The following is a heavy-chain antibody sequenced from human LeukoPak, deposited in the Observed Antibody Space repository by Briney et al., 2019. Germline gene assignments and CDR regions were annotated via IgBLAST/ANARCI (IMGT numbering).Heavy chain of an antibody. J-gene: IGHJ4*02. D-gene: IGHD4-23*01. CDR2: INHSGST. Sequence: SETLSLTCAVYGGSFSGYYWSWIRQPPGKGLEWIGEINHSGSTNYNPSLKSRVTISVDTSKNQFSLKLSSVTAADTAVYYCARSIDRTPFDYWGQGTLVTVSS. CDR3: ARSIDRTPFDY. V-gene: IGHV4-34*01. CDR1: GGSFSGYY.